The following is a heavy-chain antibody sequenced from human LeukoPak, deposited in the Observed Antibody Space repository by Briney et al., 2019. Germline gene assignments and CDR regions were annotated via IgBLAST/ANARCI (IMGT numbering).Heavy chain of an antibody. CDR2: INPNSGGT. V-gene: IGHV1-2*02. D-gene: IGHD4-11*01. J-gene: IGHJ6*03. CDR1: GYTFTGYY. Sequence: VASVKVSCQASGYTFTGYYMHWVRQAPGQGLEWMGWINPNSGGTNYAQKFQGRVTMTRDTSISTAYMELSRLRSDDTAVYYCARFMRDYSNYLRADYYYMDVWGKGTTVTVSS. CDR3: ARFMRDYSNYLRADYYYMDV.